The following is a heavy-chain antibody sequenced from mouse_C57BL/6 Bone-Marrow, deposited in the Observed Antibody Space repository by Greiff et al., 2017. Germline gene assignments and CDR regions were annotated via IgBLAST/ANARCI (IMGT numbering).Heavy chain of an antibody. J-gene: IGHJ1*03. CDR3: ARRRVITTGNFDV. Sequence: QVQLQQSGAELVRPGTSVKVSCKASGYAFTNYLIEWVKQRPGQGLEWIGVINPGSGGTNYNEKFKGKATLTADKSSSTAYMQLSSLTSEDSAVYFCARRRVITTGNFDVWGTGSTVTVSS. V-gene: IGHV1-54*01. D-gene: IGHD1-1*01. CDR1: GYAFTNYL. CDR2: INPGSGGT.